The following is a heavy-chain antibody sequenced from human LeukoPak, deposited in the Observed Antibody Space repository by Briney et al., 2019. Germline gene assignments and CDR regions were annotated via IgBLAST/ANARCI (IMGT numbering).Heavy chain of an antibody. J-gene: IGHJ3*02. CDR1: GFTLSNFW. CDR2: IWYDGSNK. CDR3: ARDDYGGKLDI. V-gene: IGHV3-33*01. Sequence: GGSLRLSCAVSGFTLSNFWMHWVRQAPGKGLEWVAVIWYDGSNKYYADSVKGRFTISRDNSKNTLYLQMNSLRAEDTAVYYCARDDYGGKLDIWGQGTVVTVSS. D-gene: IGHD4-23*01.